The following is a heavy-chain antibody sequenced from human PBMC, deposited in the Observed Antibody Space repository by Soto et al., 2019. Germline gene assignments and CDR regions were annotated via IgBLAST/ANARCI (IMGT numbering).Heavy chain of an antibody. CDR2: ISAYNGNT. CDR3: ARDHLTYYDILTGPYGYYFDY. CDR1: GYTFTSYG. Sequence: ASVKVSCKASGYTFTSYGISWVRQAPGQGLEWMGWISAYNGNTNYAQKLQGRVTMTTDTSTSTAYMELRSLRSDDTAVYYCARDHLTYYDILTGPYGYYFDYWGQGTLVTVSS. V-gene: IGHV1-18*01. J-gene: IGHJ4*02. D-gene: IGHD3-9*01.